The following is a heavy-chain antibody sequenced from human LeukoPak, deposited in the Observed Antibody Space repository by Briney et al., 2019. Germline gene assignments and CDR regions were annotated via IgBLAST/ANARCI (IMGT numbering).Heavy chain of an antibody. CDR3: ARDPLRFLDGVYGMDV. J-gene: IGHJ6*02. CDR2: ISAYNGNT. Sequence: GASVKVSRKSSGYTFTSYGISWGRHPPGQGLEWMGWISAYNGNTNYAQKLQGRVTMTTDTSTSTAYMELRSLRSDDTAVYYCARDPLRFLDGVYGMDVWGQGNTVTVSS. D-gene: IGHD3-3*01. CDR1: GYTFTSYG. V-gene: IGHV1-18*01.